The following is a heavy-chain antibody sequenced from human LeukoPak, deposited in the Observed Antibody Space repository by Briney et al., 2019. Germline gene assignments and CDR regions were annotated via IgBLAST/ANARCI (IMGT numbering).Heavy chain of an antibody. J-gene: IGHJ4*02. CDR3: ARDYYGGLGDIVVVPAYDY. V-gene: IGHV3-48*04. CDR2: ISSGGTTI. D-gene: IGHD2-2*01. Sequence: GGSLRLSCAASGFTFSSYSMNWVRQAPGKGLEWVSYISSGGTTIYYADSVKGRFTISRDNAKNSLYLQLNSLRAEDTAVYYCARDYYGGLGDIVVVPAYDYWGQGTLVTVSS. CDR1: GFTFSSYS.